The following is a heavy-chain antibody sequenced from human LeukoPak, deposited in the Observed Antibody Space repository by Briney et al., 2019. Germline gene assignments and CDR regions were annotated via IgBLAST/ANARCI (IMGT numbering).Heavy chain of an antibody. J-gene: IGHJ4*02. CDR2: IYSGGST. V-gene: IGHV3-66*04. CDR3: ARPYSSSWPGPNDY. Sequence: QTGGSLRLSCAASGFTVSSNYMSWVRQAPGKGLEWVSVIYSGGSTYYADSVKGRFTISRDNSKNSLYLQMNSLRAEDTAVYYCARPYSSSWPGPNDYWGQGTLVTVSS. CDR1: GFTVSSNY. D-gene: IGHD6-13*01.